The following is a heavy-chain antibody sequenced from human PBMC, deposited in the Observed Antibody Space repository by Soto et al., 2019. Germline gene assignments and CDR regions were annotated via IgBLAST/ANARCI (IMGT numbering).Heavy chain of an antibody. CDR3: AKDPPWTVGPLAMDV. CDR2: FSGSGGNI. CDR1: GFTFSTHA. J-gene: IGHJ6*02. V-gene: IGHV3-23*01. Sequence: GGSLRLSCVASGFTFSTHAMSWVRQAPGKGLEWVSTFSGSGGNIYYAESVKGRLTISRDDSKNTLYLHMNSLRVEDTAVYYCAKDPPWTVGPLAMDVWDQGTTVTVS. D-gene: IGHD3-3*01.